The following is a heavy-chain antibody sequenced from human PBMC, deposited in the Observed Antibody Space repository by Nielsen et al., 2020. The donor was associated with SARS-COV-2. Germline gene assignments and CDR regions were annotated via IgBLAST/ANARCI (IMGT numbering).Heavy chain of an antibody. Sequence: WIRQPPGKGLEWVSGISDSGGSTYYADSVKGRFTISRDNSKNTLYLQMNSLRVEDTAVYYCARDREQWLVRAYYYYGMDVWGQGTTVTVSS. CDR3: ARDREQWLVRAYYYYGMDV. CDR2: ISDSGGST. J-gene: IGHJ6*02. V-gene: IGHV3-23*01. D-gene: IGHD6-19*01.